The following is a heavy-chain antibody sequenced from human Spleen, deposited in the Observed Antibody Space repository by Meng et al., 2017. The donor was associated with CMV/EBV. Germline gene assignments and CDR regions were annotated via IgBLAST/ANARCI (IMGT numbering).Heavy chain of an antibody. V-gene: IGHV1-2*02. J-gene: IGHJ4*02. D-gene: IGHD5-24*01. CDR1: GYIFTSFY. CDR2: INPNSGGP. CDR3: ARDVGGDGYNRYSFDY. Sequence: ASVKVSCKASGYIFTSFYMHWVRQAPGQGLEWMGWINPNSGGPDYAQNFQGRVTMTRDTSISTAYMELSRLTSDDTAVYYCARDVGGDGYNRYSFDYWGQGTLVTVSS.